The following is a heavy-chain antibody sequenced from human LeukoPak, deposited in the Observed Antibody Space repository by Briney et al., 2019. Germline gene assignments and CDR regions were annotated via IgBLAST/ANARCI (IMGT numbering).Heavy chain of an antibody. CDR1: GFTFSSYT. CDR2: ISSNSHYI. CDR3: ARDGSAHYNDNTGYRGEFDS. D-gene: IGHD3-22*01. J-gene: IGHJ4*02. V-gene: IGHV3-21*01. Sequence: GGSLRLSCAASGFTFSSYTMNWVRQAPGKGLEWVSCISSNSHYIYYADPVKGRFTISRDNAKNSLYLQMNSLRAEDAAVYYCARDGSAHYNDNTGYRGEFDSWGQGAPVTVSS.